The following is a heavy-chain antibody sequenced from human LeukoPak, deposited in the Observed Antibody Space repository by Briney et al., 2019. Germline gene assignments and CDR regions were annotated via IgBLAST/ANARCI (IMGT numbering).Heavy chain of an antibody. CDR2: ISSNSSYI. V-gene: IGHV3-21*01. D-gene: IGHD2-15*01. J-gene: IGHJ3*02. CDR1: GHLFSRYH. Sequence: GGSLTLFCTASGHLFSRYHENWPRQATGKGLEWVSSISSNSSYIYYGVRVKGRFNIYRDNAKNSVSLQMHSLSAEDTAVYYCARWWKVCYPDDAFDIWGQGTMVTVSS. CDR3: ARWWKVCYPDDAFDI.